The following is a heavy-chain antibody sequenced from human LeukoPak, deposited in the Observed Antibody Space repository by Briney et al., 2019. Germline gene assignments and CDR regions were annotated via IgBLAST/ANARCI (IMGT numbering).Heavy chain of an antibody. D-gene: IGHD1-26*01. V-gene: IGHV4-39*07. J-gene: IGHJ4*02. CDR3: ARFSSRWELLPFDY. Sequence: SETLSLTCTVSGASVSSNNYYWGWIRQPPGKGLEWIGSIYYYSGITQYNPSLKSRVTISVDTSKNQFSLKLSSVTAADTAVYYCARFSSRWELLPFDYWGQGTLVTVSS. CDR2: IYYYSGIT. CDR1: GASVSSNNYY.